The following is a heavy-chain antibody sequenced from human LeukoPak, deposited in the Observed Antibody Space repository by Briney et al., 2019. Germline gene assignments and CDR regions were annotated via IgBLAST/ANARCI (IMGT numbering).Heavy chain of an antibody. V-gene: IGHV3-21*01. D-gene: IGHD3-16*02. Sequence: GGSLRLSCAASGFTFSSYSMNWVRQAPGKGLEWVSSISSSSSYIYYADSVKGRFTISRDNAKNSLYLQMNSLRAEDTAVYYRARGVVPRLGELSSKPDAWGQGTLVTVSS. CDR1: GFTFSSYS. CDR2: ISSSSSYI. J-gene: IGHJ5*02. CDR3: ARGVVPRLGELSSKPDA.